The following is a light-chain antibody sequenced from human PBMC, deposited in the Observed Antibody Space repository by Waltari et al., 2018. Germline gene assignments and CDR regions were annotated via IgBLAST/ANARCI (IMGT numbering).Light chain of an antibody. V-gene: IGKV3D-15*01. CDR3: QQYKNWPPVT. CDR2: GAS. Sequence: EIVMTQSPATLSVSPGDRATLSCRASPSVSSNLAWYQQKPGQAPRLLIYGASIRATGIPARFSGSGSGTEFTLTISSLQSEDFAVYYCQQYKNWPPVTFGQGTKLEIK. J-gene: IGKJ2*01. CDR1: PSVSSN.